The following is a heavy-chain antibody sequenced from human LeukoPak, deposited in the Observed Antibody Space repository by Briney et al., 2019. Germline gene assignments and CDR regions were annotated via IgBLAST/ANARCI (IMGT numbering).Heavy chain of an antibody. CDR3: ARGRGWVDH. J-gene: IGHJ4*02. V-gene: IGHV3-7*01. CDR2: IHDDGRVT. D-gene: IGHD3-16*01. Sequence: GALRLSCAASGFTFSSYWMNWVRQAPGKGLEWVANIHDDGRVTNYVDSVKGRFTISRDDARNSVYLQLNSLRAEDTALYYCARGRGWVDHWGQGTLVTVSS. CDR1: GFTFSSYW.